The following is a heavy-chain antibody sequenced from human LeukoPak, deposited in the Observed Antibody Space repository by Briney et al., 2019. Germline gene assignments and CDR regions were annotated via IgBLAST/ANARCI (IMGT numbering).Heavy chain of an antibody. CDR3: ARRVAVTARYYFDF. D-gene: IGHD6-19*01. CDR2: VYYNGNT. CDR1: GGSISTYY. Sequence: PSDTLSLTCTVSGGSISTYYWTWIRQSPGKGLEWIGFVYYNGNTNYNPSLKSRVTISVDTSKNQFSLKLSSVTAADTAVYFCARRVAVTARYYFDFWGQGTLVTVSS. J-gene: IGHJ4*02. V-gene: IGHV4-59*08.